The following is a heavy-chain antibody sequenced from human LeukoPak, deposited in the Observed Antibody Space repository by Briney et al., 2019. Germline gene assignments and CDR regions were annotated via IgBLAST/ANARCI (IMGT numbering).Heavy chain of an antibody. J-gene: IGHJ4*02. CDR1: GYDFINYC. D-gene: IGHD6-6*01. Sequence: ASVKVSCKASGYDFINYCITWVRQAPGQGLEWMGWISLYNGNTDYKLQGRVTMSTDTSTSTAYMELRSLKSDDTAVYYCARGGPFFSSSSSKEYYFDYWGQGPLVTVSS. CDR3: ARGGPFFSSSSSKEYYFDY. CDR2: ISLYNGNT. V-gene: IGHV1-18*01.